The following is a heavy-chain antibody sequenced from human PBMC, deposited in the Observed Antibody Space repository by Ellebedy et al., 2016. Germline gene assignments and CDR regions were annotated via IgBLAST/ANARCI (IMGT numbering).Heavy chain of an antibody. CDR2: IKSKTDGGTT. V-gene: IGHV3-15*01. CDR1: GFTFSSYW. Sequence: GESLKISCAASGFTFSSYWMSWVRQAPGKGLEWVGRIKSKTDGGTTDYAAPVKGRFTISRDDSKNTLYLQMNSLKTEDTAVYYCARPFLMVYAPFDCWGQGTLVTVSS. D-gene: IGHD2-8*01. CDR3: ARPFLMVYAPFDC. J-gene: IGHJ4*02.